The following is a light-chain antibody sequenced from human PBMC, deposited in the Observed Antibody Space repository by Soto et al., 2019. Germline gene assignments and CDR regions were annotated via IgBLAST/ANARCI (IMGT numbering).Light chain of an antibody. J-gene: IGLJ1*01. Sequence: SVLTQPAYVSGSPGQSITISCTGTSSDVGGYNYVSWYQHHPGKAPKLLIYDVSNRPSGVSNRFSGSKSDNTASLTISGLQPEDEADYYCSSYTTSNTRQIVFGTGTKVTVL. V-gene: IGLV2-14*03. CDR1: SSDVGGYNY. CDR3: SSYTTSNTRQIV. CDR2: DVS.